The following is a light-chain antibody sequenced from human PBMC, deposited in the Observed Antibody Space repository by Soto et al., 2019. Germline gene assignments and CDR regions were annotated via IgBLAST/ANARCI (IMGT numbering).Light chain of an antibody. Sequence: QSVLAQPRSVSGSPGQSVTISCTGTSSDVGGYNYVSWYQQHPGKAPKLMIYDVSKRPSGVPDRFSGSKSGNTASLTISGLQAEDGADYYCCSYAGSYTHVFGTGTKV. CDR3: CSYAGSYTHV. CDR2: DVS. J-gene: IGLJ1*01. V-gene: IGLV2-11*01. CDR1: SSDVGGYNY.